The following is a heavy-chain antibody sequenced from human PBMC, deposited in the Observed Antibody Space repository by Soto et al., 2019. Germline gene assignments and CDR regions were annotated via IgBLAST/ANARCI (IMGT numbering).Heavy chain of an antibody. D-gene: IGHD2-2*01. V-gene: IGHV4-31*03. CDR1: GGSISSGGYY. Sequence: TSETLSLTCTVSGGSISSGGYYWSWIRQHPGKGLEWIGYIYYSGSTYYNPSLKSRVTISVDTSKNQFSLKLSSVTAADTAVYYCARDGGYCSSTSCYAPSEWGQGTQVTVSS. CDR2: IYYSGST. J-gene: IGHJ4*02. CDR3: ARDGGYCSSTSCYAPSE.